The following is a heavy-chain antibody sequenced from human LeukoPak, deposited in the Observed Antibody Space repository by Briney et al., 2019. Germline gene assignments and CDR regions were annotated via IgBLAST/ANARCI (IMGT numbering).Heavy chain of an antibody. D-gene: IGHD3-22*01. CDR2: ISGSGGST. V-gene: IGHV3-23*01. J-gene: IGHJ3*02. CDR1: GFTFSSYA. CDR3: SHYDSSGYYYDDAFDI. Sequence: PGGSLRLSCAASGFTFSSYAMSWVRQAPGKGLEWVSAISGSGGSTYYADSVKGRFTISRDNSKNTLYLQMNSLRAEDTAVCYCSHYDSSGYYYDDAFDIWGQGTMVTVSS.